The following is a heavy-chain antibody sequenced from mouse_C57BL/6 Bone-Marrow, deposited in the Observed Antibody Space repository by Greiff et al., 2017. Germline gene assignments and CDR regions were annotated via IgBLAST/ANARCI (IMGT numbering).Heavy chain of an antibody. J-gene: IGHJ3*01. CDR1: GYTFTRYW. CDR3: ARALFAY. V-gene: IGHV1-69*01. CDR2: IDPSDSYT. Sequence: QVQLQQPGAELVMPGASVKLSCKASGYTFTRYWMHWVKQRPGQGLEWIGEIDPSDSYTNYNQKFKGKSTLTVDKSSSTAYMQLSSLTSEDSAVYYCARALFAYWGQGTLVTVSA.